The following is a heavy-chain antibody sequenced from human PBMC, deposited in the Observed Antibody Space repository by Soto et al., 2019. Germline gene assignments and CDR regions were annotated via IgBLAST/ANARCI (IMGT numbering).Heavy chain of an antibody. J-gene: IGHJ4*02. V-gene: IGHV4-4*02. CDR2: IYHSGST. Sequence: QVQLQESGPGLVKPSGTLSLTSAVAGGSISSSNWWSWVRQPPGKGLEWIGGIYHSGSTNYNPSLKSRVTISVDKSKNQFSLKLSSVTAADTAVYYCARALKVTYFPFFDYWGQGTLVTVSS. CDR3: ARALKVTYFPFFDY. D-gene: IGHD4-4*01. CDR1: GGSISSSNW.